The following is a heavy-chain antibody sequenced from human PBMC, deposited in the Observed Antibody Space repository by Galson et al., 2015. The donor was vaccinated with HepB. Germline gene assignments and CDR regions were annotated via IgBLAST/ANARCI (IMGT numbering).Heavy chain of an antibody. CDR1: GFTFDDYG. V-gene: IGHV3-20*01. CDR3: ARLLADYYYYYMDV. Sequence: SLRLSCAASGFTFDDYGMSWVRQAPGKGLEWVSGINWNGGSTGYADSVKGRFTISRDNAKNSLYLQMNSLRAEDTALYHCARLLADYYYYYMDVWGKGTTVTVSS. CDR2: INWNGGST. J-gene: IGHJ6*03.